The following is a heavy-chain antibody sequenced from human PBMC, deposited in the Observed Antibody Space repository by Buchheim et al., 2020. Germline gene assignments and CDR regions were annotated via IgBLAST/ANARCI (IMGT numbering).Heavy chain of an antibody. CDR3: ARDPPQSGWSFEA. V-gene: IGHV3-33*01. D-gene: IGHD6-19*01. CDR1: GFTFRDNA. CDR2: IWYDGTNK. Sequence: QVQLVESGGGVVQPWTSLRLSCVASGFTFRDNAMHWVRQAPGKGLEWVAMIWYDGTNKYYADSVKGRFTASRDNSKNMLYLQMNSLRVEDTAVYYCARDPPQSGWSFEAWGQGTL. J-gene: IGHJ5*01.